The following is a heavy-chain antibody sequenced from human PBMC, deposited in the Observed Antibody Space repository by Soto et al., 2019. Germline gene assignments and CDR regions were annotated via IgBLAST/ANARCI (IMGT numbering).Heavy chain of an antibody. CDR3: ARASGYFEN. V-gene: IGHV5-51*01. D-gene: IGHD3-3*01. CDR1: XYSFTRKW. J-gene: IGHJ4*02. CDR2: IYPDDFDT. Sequence: GESLKISCKGSXYSFTRKWIGWVRQMPGKGLEWMGIIYPDDFDTRYSPSFQGQVTISADESISTAYLQWGSLKASDTAIYYCARASGYFENWGQGTVVTVSS.